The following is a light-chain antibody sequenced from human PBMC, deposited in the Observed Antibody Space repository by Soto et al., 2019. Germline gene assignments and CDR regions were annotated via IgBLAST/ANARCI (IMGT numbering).Light chain of an antibody. CDR1: QSVLYSSNNKKY. V-gene: IGKV4-1*01. Sequence: DIVMTQSPDSLAVSLGERATINCKSSQSVLYSSNNKKYLAWYQQKPGQPPKLLIHWASTRESGVPDRFSGSGSGTDFTLTISSLQAEDVAVYYCQQYYSTPRTFGPGTTADIK. J-gene: IGKJ1*01. CDR2: WAS. CDR3: QQYYSTPRT.